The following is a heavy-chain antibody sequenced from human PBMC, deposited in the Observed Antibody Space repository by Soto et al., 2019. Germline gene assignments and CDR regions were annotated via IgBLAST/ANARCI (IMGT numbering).Heavy chain of an antibody. Sequence: GASVKVSCKASGYTFHTYGITWVRQAPGQGLEWMGWISGYNGDTNYAQTLQGRGTMTTDTSTSTAYLELTSLRSDDTAVYYCARTVQYDTIPYYYADFWGPVTLVTVSS. J-gene: IGHJ4*02. CDR3: ARTVQYDTIPYYYADF. CDR1: GYTFHTYG. V-gene: IGHV1-18*01. D-gene: IGHD2-21*01. CDR2: ISGYNGDT.